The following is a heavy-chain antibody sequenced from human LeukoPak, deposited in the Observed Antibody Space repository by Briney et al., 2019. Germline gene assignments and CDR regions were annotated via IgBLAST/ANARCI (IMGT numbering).Heavy chain of an antibody. CDR3: ARDPGYHFYYYMDV. CDR1: GFTFDDYA. V-gene: IGHV3-9*01. Sequence: GGSLRLSCAASGFTFDDYAMHWVRQTPGKGLEWVSGITWNSGATVYADSVEGRFTISRDNAKNSLSLQMNSLRLEDTALYFCARDPGYHFYYYMDVWGKGTTVTVSS. J-gene: IGHJ6*03. CDR2: ITWNSGAT.